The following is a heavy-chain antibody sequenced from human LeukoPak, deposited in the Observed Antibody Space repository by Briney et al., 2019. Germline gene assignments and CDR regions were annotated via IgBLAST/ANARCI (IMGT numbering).Heavy chain of an antibody. J-gene: IGHJ6*02. V-gene: IGHV3-48*02. Sequence: GGSLRLSCAASGFTFSSYSINWVRQAPGKGLEWVSYISSSSSTIYYADSVKGRFTISRDNAKNSLYLQMNSLRDEDTAVYYCARSALIFGVVIIHDYYYGMDVWGQGTTVTVSS. D-gene: IGHD3-3*01. CDR3: ARSALIFGVVIIHDYYYGMDV. CDR1: GFTFSSYS. CDR2: ISSSSSTI.